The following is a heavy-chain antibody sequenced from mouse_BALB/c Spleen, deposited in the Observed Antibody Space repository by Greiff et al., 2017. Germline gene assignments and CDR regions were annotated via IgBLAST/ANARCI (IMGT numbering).Heavy chain of an antibody. D-gene: IGHD2-1*01. CDR2: ISNGGGST. V-gene: IGHV5-12-2*01. J-gene: IGHJ3*01. CDR3: ARHDCNSAWFAY. CDR1: GFSLTSYG. Sequence: DVQLVESGPGLVAPSQSLSITCTVSGFSLTSYGVHWVRQPPEKRLEWVAYISNGGGSTYYPDTVKGRFTISRDNAKNTLYLQMSSLKSEDTAMYYCARHDCNSAWFAYWGQGTLVTVSA.